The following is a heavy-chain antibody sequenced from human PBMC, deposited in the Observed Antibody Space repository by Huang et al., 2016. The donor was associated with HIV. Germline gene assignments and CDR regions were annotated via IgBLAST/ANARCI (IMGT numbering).Heavy chain of an antibody. CDR2: IKSDGSST. Sequence: EVQLVESGGGLVQPGGSLRLSCAASGFSISSYWMHWVRQAPGKGLVWVSRIKSDGSSTSYADSVQGRFTISRDNAKNTLYLQMNSLRAEDTAVYYCARDPRIQSWLNFFDYWGQGTLVSVSS. CDR3: ARDPRIQSWLNFFDY. CDR1: GFSISSYW. D-gene: IGHD3-22*01. J-gene: IGHJ4*02. V-gene: IGHV3-74*01.